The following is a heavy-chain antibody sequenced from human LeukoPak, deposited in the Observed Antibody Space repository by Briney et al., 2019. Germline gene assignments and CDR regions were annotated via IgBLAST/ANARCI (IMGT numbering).Heavy chain of an antibody. CDR1: GFTFSSYA. D-gene: IGHD6-13*01. J-gene: IGHJ4*02. Sequence: SGGSLRLSCAASGFTFSSYAMSWVRQAPGKGLEWVSAISVSGNTYHADSVKGRFTISRDSSKNTLYLQMNSLRAEDTAVYYCARDSYSSSRNDYWGQGTLVTVSS. V-gene: IGHV3-23*01. CDR2: ISVSGNT. CDR3: ARDSYSSSRNDY.